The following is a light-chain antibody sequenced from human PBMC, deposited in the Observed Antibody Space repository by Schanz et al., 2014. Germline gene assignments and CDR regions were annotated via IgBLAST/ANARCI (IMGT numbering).Light chain of an antibody. CDR3: QEYDTWPL. CDR1: QSVSKK. Sequence: EIVMTQSPATLSVSPGERATLSCRASQSVSKKLAWYQHKPGQAPRLIIYGASTRAAGIPVRFSGSGSGTEFTLTISSLQSEDFAVYYCQEYDTWPLFGPGTKVDLK. CDR2: GAS. V-gene: IGKV3D-15*01. J-gene: IGKJ3*01.